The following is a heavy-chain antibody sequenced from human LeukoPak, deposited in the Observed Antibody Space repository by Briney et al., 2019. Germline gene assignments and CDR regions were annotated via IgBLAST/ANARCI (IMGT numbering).Heavy chain of an antibody. J-gene: IGHJ4*02. CDR2: IYPGDSDT. D-gene: IGHD6-19*01. Sequence: GASLNISCKCSGSSFTFYWIGWVRQLPGKGLEWMGIIYPGDSDTRYSPSFQGQVTISANRSINTAYLQWSSLKASDTAIYYCARRLKNSNGWTFDYWGQGTLVTVSS. CDR1: GSSFTFYW. V-gene: IGHV5-51*01. CDR3: ARRLKNSNGWTFDY.